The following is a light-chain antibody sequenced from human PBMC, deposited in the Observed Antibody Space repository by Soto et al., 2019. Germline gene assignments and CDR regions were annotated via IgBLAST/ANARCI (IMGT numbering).Light chain of an antibody. CDR1: QSVSSS. Sequence: EIVMTQSPATLSVSPGERATLSCRASQSVSSSLAWYQQKPGQAPRLLIYSASTRATGIPARFSGSGSGTEFTLTISSLQSEEFAVYYCQQYNIWPPITFGQGTRLEIK. CDR2: SAS. V-gene: IGKV3-15*01. J-gene: IGKJ5*01. CDR3: QQYNIWPPIT.